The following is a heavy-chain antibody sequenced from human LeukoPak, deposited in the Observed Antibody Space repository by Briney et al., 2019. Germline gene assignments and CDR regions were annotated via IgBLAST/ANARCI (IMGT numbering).Heavy chain of an antibody. CDR3: ATSRQLLDNWFDP. J-gene: IGHJ5*02. CDR1: GGSFSGYY. V-gene: IGHV4-34*01. Sequence: SETLSLTCAVYGGSFSGYYWSWIRQPPGKGLEWIGEINHSGSTNYNPSLKSRLTISVDTSKNQFSLKLSSVTAADTAVYYCATSRQLLDNWFDPWGQGTLVTVSS. CDR2: INHSGST. D-gene: IGHD2-2*01.